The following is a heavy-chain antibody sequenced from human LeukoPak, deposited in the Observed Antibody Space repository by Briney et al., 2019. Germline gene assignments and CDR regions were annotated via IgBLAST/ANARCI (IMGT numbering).Heavy chain of an antibody. D-gene: IGHD3-22*01. V-gene: IGHV4-61*01. CDR1: GGSVSSGNYY. CDR2: IYYSGST. J-gene: IGHJ4*02. CDR3: ARDPSGYFNY. Sequence: SETLSLTCTVSGGSVSSGNYYWSWIRQPPGKGLDWIGYIYYSGSTNYNPSLKSRVTISVDTSKNQLSLRLSSVTAADTAVYYCARDPSGYFNYWGQGTLATVSS.